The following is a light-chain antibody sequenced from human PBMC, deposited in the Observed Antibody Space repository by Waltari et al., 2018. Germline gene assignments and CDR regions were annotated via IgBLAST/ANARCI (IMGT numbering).Light chain of an antibody. CDR1: SSHIGSNT. CDR2: SNN. Sequence: QSVLTQQPSASRTPGQRVTISCSGSSSHIGSNTVNWYQQFPATAPNLLTYSNNQRPSGVPDRFSGSKSGTSASLAISGLQSEDEADYYCATWDDSLNGPVFGGGTKLTVL. V-gene: IGLV1-44*01. J-gene: IGLJ2*01. CDR3: ATWDDSLNGPV.